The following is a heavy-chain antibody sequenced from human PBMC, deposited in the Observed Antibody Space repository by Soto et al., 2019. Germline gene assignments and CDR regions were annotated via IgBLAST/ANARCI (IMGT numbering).Heavy chain of an antibody. J-gene: IGHJ6*02. V-gene: IGHV3-9*01. Sequence: EVQLVESGGGLVQPGRSLRLSCAASGFTFDDYAMHWVRQAPGKGLEWVSGISWNSGSIGYADSVKGRFTISRDNAKNSLYLQMNSLRAEDTALYYCAKGGVAARTRGNRYYGMDVWGQGTTVTVSS. CDR3: AKGGVAARTRGNRYYGMDV. D-gene: IGHD6-6*01. CDR2: ISWNSGSI. CDR1: GFTFDDYA.